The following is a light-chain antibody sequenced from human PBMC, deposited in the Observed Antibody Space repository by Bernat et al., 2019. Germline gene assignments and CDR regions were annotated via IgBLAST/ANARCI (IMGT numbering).Light chain of an antibody. CDR1: STNIGINY. CDR2: SNN. J-gene: IGLJ2*01. V-gene: IGLV1-47*02. CDR3: AGWDDRMSGV. Sequence: QSVLTQPPSESGTPVQRVTISCSGSSTNIGINYVSWYQQLPGTAPKLLIYSNNERPSGVPDRFSGSKSGTSASLAISGLRSEDEADYFCAGWDDRMSGVFGGGTTLTVL.